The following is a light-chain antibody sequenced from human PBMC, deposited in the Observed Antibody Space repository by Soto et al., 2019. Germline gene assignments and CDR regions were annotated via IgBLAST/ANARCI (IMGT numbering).Light chain of an antibody. J-gene: IGKJ1*01. CDR3: QQFGSSAWT. Sequence: EIVLTQSPGTLSLSPGETATLSCRASQRISSSYLAWYQQKPGQAPRLLIQGASSRATGIPDRVSGSGSGTDFTLTISSLEPEDSAVYYCQQFGSSAWTFGQGTKVEIK. V-gene: IGKV3-20*01. CDR1: QRISSSY. CDR2: GAS.